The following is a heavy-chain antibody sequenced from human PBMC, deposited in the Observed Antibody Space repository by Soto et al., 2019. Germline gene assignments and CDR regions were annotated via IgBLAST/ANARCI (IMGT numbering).Heavy chain of an antibody. CDR1: GFIFTGYN. J-gene: IGHJ4*02. CDR2: ISSGSSYI. CDR3: ARRRAEAVTLTFDY. Sequence: SGGSLRLSCAASGFIFTGYNMNWVRQAPGKGLEWVSSISSGSSYIYYADSVKGRFTISRDNAKNSLYLQMNTLRAEDTALYYCARRRAEAVTLTFDYWGQGTRVTVSS. D-gene: IGHD6-13*01. V-gene: IGHV3-21*01.